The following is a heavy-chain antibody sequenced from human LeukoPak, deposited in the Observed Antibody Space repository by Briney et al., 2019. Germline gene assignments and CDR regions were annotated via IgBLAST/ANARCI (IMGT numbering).Heavy chain of an antibody. D-gene: IGHD5-18*01. CDR2: IYHSGSA. Sequence: PSETLSLTCTVSGDSISSGYYCGWIRQPPGKGLEFIATIYHSGSAYYNPSLKSRATISVDTSKNQFSLNLSSVTAADTAVYYCAIGPGVQLWLVPPRWGQGTLVTVSS. V-gene: IGHV4-38-2*02. CDR3: AIGPGVQLWLVPPR. J-gene: IGHJ4*02. CDR1: GDSISSGYY.